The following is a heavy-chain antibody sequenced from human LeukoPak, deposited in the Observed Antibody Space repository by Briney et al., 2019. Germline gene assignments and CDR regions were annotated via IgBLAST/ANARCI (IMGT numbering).Heavy chain of an antibody. CDR2: INPNSGGT. V-gene: IGHV1-2*02. D-gene: IGHD6-19*01. Sequence: ASVKVSCKASGYTFTGYYMHWVRQAPGQGLEWMGWINPNSGGTNYAQKFQGRVTMTRDTSISTAYMELSRLRSDDTAVYYCARIGGMSSGWYAYVGYFDYWGQGTLVTVSS. CDR1: GYTFTGYY. CDR3: ARIGGMSSGWYAYVGYFDY. J-gene: IGHJ4*02.